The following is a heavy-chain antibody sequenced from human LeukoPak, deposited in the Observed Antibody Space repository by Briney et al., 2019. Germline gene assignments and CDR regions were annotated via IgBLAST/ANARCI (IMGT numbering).Heavy chain of an antibody. Sequence: SETLSLTCTVSGGSVSSGSYYCSWIRQPPGKGLEWNGYIYYSGSTNYNPSLKSRVTISVDTSKNQFSLKLSSVTAADTAVYYCGRDRPTPYSSSSTRWFDPWGQGTLVTVSS. CDR2: IYYSGST. CDR3: GRDRPTPYSSSSTRWFDP. D-gene: IGHD6-13*01. V-gene: IGHV4-61*01. J-gene: IGHJ5*02. CDR1: GGSVSSGSYY.